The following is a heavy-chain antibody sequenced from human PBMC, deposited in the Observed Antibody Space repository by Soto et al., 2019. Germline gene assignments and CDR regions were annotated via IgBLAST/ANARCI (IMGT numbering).Heavy chain of an antibody. CDR2: ISYDGSNK. CDR3: ASGTLSGYSSAWYSRAFDI. Sequence: GGSLRLSCAASGFTFSSYGMHWVRQAPGKGLEWVAVISYDGSNKYYADSVKGRFTISRDNSKNTLYLQMNSLRAEDTAVYYCASGTLSGYSSAWYSRAFDIWGQGTMVTVSS. J-gene: IGHJ3*02. D-gene: IGHD6-19*01. V-gene: IGHV3-30*03. CDR1: GFTFSSYG.